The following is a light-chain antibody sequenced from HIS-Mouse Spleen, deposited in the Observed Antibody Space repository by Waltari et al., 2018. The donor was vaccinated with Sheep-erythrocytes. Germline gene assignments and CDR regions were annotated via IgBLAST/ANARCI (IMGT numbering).Light chain of an antibody. J-gene: IGLJ1*01. V-gene: IGLV2-11*01. CDR3: CSYAGSYTYV. CDR2: DVS. CDR1: SSHVGGYNY. Sequence: QSALTQPRSVSGSPGQSVTLPCPGTSSHVGGYNYVPWYQQHPGKAPKLMIYDVSKRPSGVPDRFSGSKSGNTASLTISGLQAEDEADYYCCSYAGSYTYVFGTGTKVTVL.